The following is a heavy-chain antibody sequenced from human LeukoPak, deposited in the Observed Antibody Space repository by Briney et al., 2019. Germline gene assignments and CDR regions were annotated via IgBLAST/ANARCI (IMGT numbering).Heavy chain of an antibody. J-gene: IGHJ4*02. CDR2: TSYDGSNK. Sequence: PGGSLRLSCAASGFTFSSYGMHWVRQAPGEGLEWVAVTSYDGSNKYYADSVKGRLTVSRDNSKNTLYLQMNSLRAEDTAVYYCAKDWDQYHSGCDHWGQGTLVTVSS. CDR1: GFTFSSYG. D-gene: IGHD3-10*01. V-gene: IGHV3-30*18. CDR3: AKDWDQYHSGCDH.